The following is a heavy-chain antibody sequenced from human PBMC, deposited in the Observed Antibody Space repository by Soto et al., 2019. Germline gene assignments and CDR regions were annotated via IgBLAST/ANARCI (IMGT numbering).Heavy chain of an antibody. D-gene: IGHD1-1*01. CDR2: IWNDGRNK. CDR3: AREVGYNGTDNRYDAFDM. J-gene: IGHJ3*02. CDR1: GFTFSSHV. Sequence: QVQLVESGGGVVQPGTSLRLSCAASGFTFSSHVMHWVRQAPGKGLQWVAVIWNDGRNKQYADSVKGRFTISRDNSKNTLYLQMNSLRAEDTAVYYCAREVGYNGTDNRYDAFDMWGQGTMVTVSS. V-gene: IGHV3-33*01.